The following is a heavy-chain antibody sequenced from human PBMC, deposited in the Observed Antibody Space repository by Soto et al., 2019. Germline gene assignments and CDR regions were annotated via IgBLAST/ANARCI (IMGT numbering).Heavy chain of an antibody. CDR1: GCLFSNNW. CDR2: IKQDGSEK. CDR3: ATHSAWLLNY. V-gene: IGHV3-7*01. J-gene: IGHJ4*02. D-gene: IGHD3-22*01. Sequence: PGGSLRRSCADPGCLFSNNWMSWVRQAPGKGLEWVANIKQDGSEKYYMDSVRGRFTISRDNAKNSLYLQMNSLRAEDTAVYYCATHSAWLLNYWGPGSLVTVSS.